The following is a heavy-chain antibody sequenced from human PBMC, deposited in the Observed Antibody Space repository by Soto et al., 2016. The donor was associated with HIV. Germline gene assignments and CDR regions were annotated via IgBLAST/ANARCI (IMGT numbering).Heavy chain of an antibody. CDR1: GFTFSSYS. V-gene: IGHV3-48*04. CDR2: ISSSSSTI. Sequence: EVQLVESGGGLVQPGGSLRLSCAASGFTFSSYSMNWVRQAPGKGLEWVSYISSSSSTIYYADSVKGRFTISRDNAKNSLYLQMNSLRAEDTAVYYCARSRYLTGLGYYYYYYGMDVVGQGTTATVSS. J-gene: IGHJ6*02. D-gene: IGHD3-9*01. CDR3: ARSRYLTGLGYYYYYYGMDV.